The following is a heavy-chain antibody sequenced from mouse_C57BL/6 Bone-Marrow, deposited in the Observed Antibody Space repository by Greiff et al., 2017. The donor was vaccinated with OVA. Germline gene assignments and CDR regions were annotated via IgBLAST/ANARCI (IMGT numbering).Heavy chain of an antibody. CDR2: IYPGSGST. CDR3: ARVDRVDY. CDR1: GYTFTDYY. J-gene: IGHJ2*01. V-gene: IGHV1-55*01. D-gene: IGHD3-2*01. Sequence: QVQLQQSGPVLVKPGASVKMSCKASGYTFTDYYMNWVKQRPGQGLEWIGDIYPGSGSTNYNEKFKSKATLTVDTSSSTAYMQLSSLTSEDSAVYYCARVDRVDYWGQGTTLTVSS.